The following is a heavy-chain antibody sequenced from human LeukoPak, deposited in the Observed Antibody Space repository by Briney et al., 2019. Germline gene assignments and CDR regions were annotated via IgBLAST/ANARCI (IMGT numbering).Heavy chain of an antibody. CDR2: ISSSSSYI. Sequence: PGGSLRLSCAASGFTFSSHSMNWVRQAPGKGLEWVSSISSSSSYIYYADSVKGRFTISRDNAKNSLYLQMNSLRAEDTAVYYCASGLSMVRGVIIAFDIWGQGTMVTVSS. CDR1: GFTFSSHS. CDR3: ASGLSMVRGVIIAFDI. V-gene: IGHV3-21*04. D-gene: IGHD3-10*01. J-gene: IGHJ3*02.